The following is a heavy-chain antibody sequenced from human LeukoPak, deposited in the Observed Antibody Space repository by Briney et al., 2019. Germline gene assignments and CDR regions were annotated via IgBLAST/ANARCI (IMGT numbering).Heavy chain of an antibody. CDR3: ARIGYSYAGYYFDY. Sequence: SETLSLTCAVSGGSISSSNWWSWIRQPAGKGLEWIGRIYTSGSTNYNPSLKSRVTISVDTSKNQFSLKLSSVTAADTAVYYCARIGYSYAGYYFDYWGQGTLVTVSS. CDR1: GGSISSSNW. J-gene: IGHJ4*02. D-gene: IGHD5-18*01. CDR2: IYTSGST. V-gene: IGHV4-61*02.